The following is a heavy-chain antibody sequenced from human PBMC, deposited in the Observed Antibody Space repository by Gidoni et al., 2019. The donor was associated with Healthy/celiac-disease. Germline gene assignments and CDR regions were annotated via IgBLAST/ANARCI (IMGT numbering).Heavy chain of an antibody. CDR3: AKDMFMD. D-gene: IGHD3-10*02. J-gene: IGHJ4*02. V-gene: IGHV3-9*01. CDR1: GFTFDDYA. Sequence: EVQLVESGGGLLQPGRSLRLSCAASGFTFDDYAMHWVRQAPGKGLEWVSGISWNSGSIGYADSVKGRFTISRDNAKNSLYLQMNSLRAEDTALYYCAKDMFMDWGQGTLVTVSS. CDR2: ISWNSGSI.